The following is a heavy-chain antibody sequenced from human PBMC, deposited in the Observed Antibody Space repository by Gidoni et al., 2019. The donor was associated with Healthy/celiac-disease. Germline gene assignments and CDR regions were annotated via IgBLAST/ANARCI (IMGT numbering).Heavy chain of an antibody. CDR1: GGSFSGYY. D-gene: IGHD2-15*01. Sequence: QVQLQQWGAGLLKPSETLSLTCAVYGGSFSGYYWSWIRQPPGKGLEWIGEINHSGSTNYNPSLKSRVTISVDTSKNQFSLKLSSVTAADTAVYYCARSSTVVTGFDYWGQGTLVTVSS. J-gene: IGHJ4*02. CDR3: ARSSTVVTGFDY. V-gene: IGHV4-34*01. CDR2: INHSGST.